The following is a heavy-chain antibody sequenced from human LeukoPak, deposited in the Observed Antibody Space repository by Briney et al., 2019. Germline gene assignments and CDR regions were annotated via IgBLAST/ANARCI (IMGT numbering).Heavy chain of an antibody. Sequence: GGSLRLSCAASGFTFSRYSMNWVRQAPGKGLEWVSVIYSGGSTYYADSVKGRFTISRDNSKNTLYLQMNSLRAEDTAVYYCARDLSGYSDYWGQGTLVTVSS. CDR1: GFTFSRYS. D-gene: IGHD3-22*01. J-gene: IGHJ4*02. CDR2: IYSGGST. V-gene: IGHV3-66*01. CDR3: ARDLSGYSDY.